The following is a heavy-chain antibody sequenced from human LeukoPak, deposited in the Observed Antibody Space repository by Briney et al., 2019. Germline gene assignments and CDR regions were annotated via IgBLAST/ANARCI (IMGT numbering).Heavy chain of an antibody. Sequence: SETLSLTCTVSGGSISSYYWSWIRQPPGKGLEWIGYIYYSGSTNYNPSLKSRVTISVDTSKNQFSLKLSSVTAAGTAVYYCARGYSYGSDYYFDYWGQGTLVTVSS. D-gene: IGHD5-18*01. CDR3: ARGYSYGSDYYFDY. CDR2: IYYSGST. V-gene: IGHV4-59*01. J-gene: IGHJ4*02. CDR1: GGSISSYY.